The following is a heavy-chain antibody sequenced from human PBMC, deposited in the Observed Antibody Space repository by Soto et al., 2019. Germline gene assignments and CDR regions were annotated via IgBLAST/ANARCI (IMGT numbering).Heavy chain of an antibody. V-gene: IGHV3-30*18. CDR3: AKDLFFSSWPTNLYGMDV. J-gene: IGHJ6*02. Sequence: PGGSLRLSCTASGFSFSNSGMHWVRQAPGKGLEWVAVISYDGNNKYNADSVKGRFTISRDNSKNTLYLQMNSLTAEDTAVYYCAKDLFFSSWPTNLYGMDVWGQGTTVTVSS. D-gene: IGHD6-13*01. CDR1: GFSFSNSG. CDR2: ISYDGNNK.